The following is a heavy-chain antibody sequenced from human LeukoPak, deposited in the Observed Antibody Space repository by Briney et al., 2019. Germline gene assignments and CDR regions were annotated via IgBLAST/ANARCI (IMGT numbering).Heavy chain of an antibody. CDR3: ARDTNEEYSSSSDGLAV. V-gene: IGHV1-69*04. D-gene: IGHD6-6*01. Sequence: SVKLSSKASVGSFCNYMIDWVRQAPEQRLEWMGRITPFFGVANYAQTFQVRVTFTADKITNTAYMQISSLKSEDTAVYFCARDTNEEYSSSSDGLAVWGQGTTVTVSS. J-gene: IGHJ6*02. CDR1: VGSFCNYM. CDR2: ITPFFGVA.